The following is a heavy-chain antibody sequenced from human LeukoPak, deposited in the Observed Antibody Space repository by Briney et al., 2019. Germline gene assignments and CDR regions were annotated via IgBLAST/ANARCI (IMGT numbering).Heavy chain of an antibody. V-gene: IGHV4-59*08. J-gene: IGHJ4*02. CDR2: IYYSGST. D-gene: IGHD5-18*01. CDR1: GGSISSYY. Sequence: SETLSLTCTVSGGSISSYYWSWLRQPPGKGLEWIGYIYYSGSTNYNPSLKSRVTISVDTSKNQFSLKLSSVTAADTAVYYCARQPIQLWSYFDYWGQGTLATVSS. CDR3: ARQPIQLWSYFDY.